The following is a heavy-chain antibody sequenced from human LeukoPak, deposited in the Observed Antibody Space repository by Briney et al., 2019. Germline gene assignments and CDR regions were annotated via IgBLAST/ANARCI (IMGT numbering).Heavy chain of an antibody. CDR3: ARGAGGWVTTPGAVAFDI. CDR2: INTDGSST. CDR1: GFTFSSYW. Sequence: GGSLRLSCAASGFTFSSYWMHWVRQAPGKGLVWVSRINTDGSSTSYADSVKGRFTISRDNAKNTLYLQMNSLRAEDTAVYYCARGAGGWVTTPGAVAFDIWGQGTMVTVSS. D-gene: IGHD4-17*01. J-gene: IGHJ3*02. V-gene: IGHV3-74*01.